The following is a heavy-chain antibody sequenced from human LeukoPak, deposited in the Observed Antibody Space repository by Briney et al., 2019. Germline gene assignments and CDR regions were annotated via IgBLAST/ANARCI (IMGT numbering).Heavy chain of an antibody. CDR1: GGSISSSNW. D-gene: IGHD4-17*01. J-gene: IGHJ4*02. Sequence: SGTLSLTCAVSGGSISSSNWWSWVRQPPGKGLEWIGEIYHSGSTNYNPSLKRRVTISVDKTKNQFSLKLSSVTAADTAVYYCAIFMGTVTTPYFDYWGQGTLVTVSS. CDR3: AIFMGTVTTPYFDY. V-gene: IGHV4-4*02. CDR2: IYHSGST.